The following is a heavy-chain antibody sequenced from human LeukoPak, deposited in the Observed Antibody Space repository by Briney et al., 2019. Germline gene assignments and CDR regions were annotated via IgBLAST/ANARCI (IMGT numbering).Heavy chain of an antibody. J-gene: IGHJ4*02. CDR1: GFTFSSYA. CDR3: ARVRRGYHTVVDC. D-gene: IGHD3-3*01. CDR2: ISYDGSNK. Sequence: GGSLRLSCAASGFTFSSYAMHWVRQAPGKGLEWVAVISYDGSNKYYADSVKGRFTISRDNSKNTLYLQMNSLRAEDTAVYYCARVRRGYHTVVDCWGQGTLVTVSS. V-gene: IGHV3-30*04.